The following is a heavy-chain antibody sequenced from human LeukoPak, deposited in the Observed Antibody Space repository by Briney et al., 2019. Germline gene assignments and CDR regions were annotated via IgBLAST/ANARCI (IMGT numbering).Heavy chain of an antibody. CDR1: GFTFSSYW. Sequence: GGSLRLSCAASGFTFSSYWMDWVRQAPGKGLEWVANIKPDGSEKYYVDSVKGRFTISRDNAKNSLYLQMNRLRVEDTAVYYCARDKYGAYFDSWGQGTLVTVSS. J-gene: IGHJ4*02. D-gene: IGHD4-17*01. CDR2: IKPDGSEK. V-gene: IGHV3-7*04. CDR3: ARDKYGAYFDS.